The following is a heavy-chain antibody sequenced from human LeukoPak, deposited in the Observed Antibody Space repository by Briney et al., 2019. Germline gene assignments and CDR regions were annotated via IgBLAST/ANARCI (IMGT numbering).Heavy chain of an antibody. D-gene: IGHD3/OR15-3a*01. Sequence: PSETLSLTCTVSGGSISSGGYYWSWIRQPPGKGLEWIGYIYHSGSTYYNPSLKSRVTMAVDTSKNQFSLKVSSVTAADTAVYYCATCTYGLERWDDAFDIWGQGTMVTVSS. CDR2: IYHSGST. J-gene: IGHJ3*02. CDR3: ATCTYGLERWDDAFDI. CDR1: GGSISSGGYY. V-gene: IGHV4-30-2*01.